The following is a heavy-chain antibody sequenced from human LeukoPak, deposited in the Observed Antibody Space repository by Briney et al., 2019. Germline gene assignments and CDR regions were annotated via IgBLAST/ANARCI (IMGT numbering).Heavy chain of an antibody. D-gene: IGHD6-19*01. V-gene: IGHV3-21*01. CDR1: GFTFSSYR. CDR3: ARDRMELYSSGWSGFDY. Sequence: TGGSLRLSCAASGFTFSSYRMNWVRQAPGKGLEWVSSISSSCSYIYYADSVKGRFTISRDNAKNSLYLQMNSLRAEDTAVYYCARDRMELYSSGWSGFDYWGQGTLVTVSS. CDR2: ISSSCSYI. J-gene: IGHJ4*02.